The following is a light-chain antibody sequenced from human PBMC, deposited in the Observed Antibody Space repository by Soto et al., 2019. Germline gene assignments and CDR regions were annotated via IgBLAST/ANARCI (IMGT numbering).Light chain of an antibody. CDR1: SSAFGGYNS. Sequence: QSALTQPPSASGSPGQSVTISCTGTSSAFGGYNSVSWYQHHPGKAPKLMIYEVTKRPSGVPDRFSGSKSGNTASLTVSGLQAEYEADYYCSSYAGSTNLVFGGGTKMTVL. CDR2: EVT. CDR3: SSYAGSTNLV. J-gene: IGLJ3*02. V-gene: IGLV2-8*01.